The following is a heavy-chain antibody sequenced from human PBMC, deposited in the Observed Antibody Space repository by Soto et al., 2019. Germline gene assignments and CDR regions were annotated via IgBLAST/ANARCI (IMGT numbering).Heavy chain of an antibody. CDR3: AKDGCSGGSCYSTIYYYYGMDV. D-gene: IGHD2-15*01. V-gene: IGHV3-23*01. CDR2: ISGSGGST. Sequence: GGVLRLSCAASGFTFSSYAMSWVRQAPGKGLEWVSAISGSGGSTYYADSVKGRFTISRDNSKNTLYLQMNSLRAEDTAVYYCAKDGCSGGSCYSTIYYYYGMDVWGQGTTVTV. J-gene: IGHJ6*02. CDR1: GFTFSSYA.